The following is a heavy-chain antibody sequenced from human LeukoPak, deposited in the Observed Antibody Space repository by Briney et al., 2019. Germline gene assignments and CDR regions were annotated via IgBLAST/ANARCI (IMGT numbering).Heavy chain of an antibody. V-gene: IGHV3-66*01. J-gene: IGHJ4*02. D-gene: IGHD3-10*01. Sequence: GGSLRLSCAASGFTVSSNYMSWVRQAPGKGLEWVSVIYSGGSTHYADSVKGRFTISRDNSKNTLYLQMNSLRAEDTAVYYCASALFGSGSYYNVGPPDYWGQGTLVTVSS. CDR2: IYSGGST. CDR1: GFTVSSNY. CDR3: ASALFGSGSYYNVGPPDY.